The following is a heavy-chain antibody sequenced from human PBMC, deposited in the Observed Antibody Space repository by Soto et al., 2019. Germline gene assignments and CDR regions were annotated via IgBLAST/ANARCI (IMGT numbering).Heavy chain of an antibody. CDR3: ARALGYAFDI. J-gene: IGHJ3*02. D-gene: IGHD7-27*01. Sequence: GGSLRLSCAASGFTFSSYSMHWVRQAPGKGLEYVSAISSNGGSTYYANSVKGRFTISRDNSQNTLYLQMGSLRAEDMAVYYCARALGYAFDIWGQGTMVTV. CDR2: ISSNGGST. V-gene: IGHV3-64*01. CDR1: GFTFSSYS.